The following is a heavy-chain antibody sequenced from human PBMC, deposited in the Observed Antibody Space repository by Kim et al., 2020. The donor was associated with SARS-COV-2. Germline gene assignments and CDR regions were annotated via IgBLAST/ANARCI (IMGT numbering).Heavy chain of an antibody. CDR2: ITDSGGST. CDR1: GFTFSSYD. V-gene: IGHV3-23*01. D-gene: IGHD3-22*01. J-gene: IGHJ4*02. Sequence: GGSLRLSCADSGFTFSSYDMHWVREAPGKGLEWVSAITDSGGSTYYVYSVKGRFTISRDNSKNTLYLQMNSLRAEDTAVYYCAKGKTMIVVVTDYWGQGTLVTVSS. CDR3: AKGKTMIVVVTDY.